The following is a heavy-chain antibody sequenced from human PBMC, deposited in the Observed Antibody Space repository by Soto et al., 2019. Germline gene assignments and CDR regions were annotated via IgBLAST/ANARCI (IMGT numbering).Heavy chain of an antibody. Sequence: QVQLVQSGAEVKKPGASVKVSCNASGYTFTSYAISWGRQAPGQGLEWMGWISAYNGNTNYAQKLEGRVTMTTATSTTTAYMELRSVISDDTAVYYCARSGPPAGYWGQRTLVTVSS. CDR1: GYTFTSYA. V-gene: IGHV1-18*01. CDR3: ARSGPPAGY. D-gene: IGHD3-10*01. J-gene: IGHJ4*02. CDR2: ISAYNGNT.